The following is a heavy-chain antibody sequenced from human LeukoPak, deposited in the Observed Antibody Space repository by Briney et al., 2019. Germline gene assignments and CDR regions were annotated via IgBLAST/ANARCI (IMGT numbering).Heavy chain of an antibody. Sequence: SETLSLTCTVSGGSISSYYWSWIRQPAGKGLEWIGRIYTSGSTNYNPSLKSRVTMSVDTSKNQFSLKLSSVTAADTAVYYCARLGWQWLVYAFDIWGQGTMATVSS. V-gene: IGHV4-4*07. CDR2: IYTSGST. CDR1: GGSISSYY. J-gene: IGHJ3*02. CDR3: ARLGWQWLVYAFDI. D-gene: IGHD6-19*01.